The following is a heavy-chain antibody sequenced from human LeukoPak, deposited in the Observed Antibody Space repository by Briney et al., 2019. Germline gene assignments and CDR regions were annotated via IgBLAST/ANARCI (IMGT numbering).Heavy chain of an antibody. CDR2: INSDGINT. J-gene: IGHJ4*02. D-gene: IGHD2-2*02. Sequence: GGSLRLSCAASGFTFSNYWMHWVRQAPGKGLVWVSRINSDGINTSYADSVKGRFTISRDNSKNTLYLQMNSLRAEDTAVYYCAKNYCSSTSCYIFLSGGFFDYWGQGTLVTVSS. CDR3: AKNYCSSTSCYIFLSGGFFDY. V-gene: IGHV3-74*01. CDR1: GFTFSNYW.